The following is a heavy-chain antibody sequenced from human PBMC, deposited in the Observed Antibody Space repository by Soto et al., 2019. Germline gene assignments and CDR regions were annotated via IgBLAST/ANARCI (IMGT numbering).Heavy chain of an antibody. CDR1: GFNFSNYE. CDR2: ISESGDTI. J-gene: IGHJ4*02. V-gene: IGHV3-48*03. Sequence: EVQLVDSGGGLVQPGGSLRLSCAGFGFNFSNYEMNWVRQAPGKGLEWVSHISESGDTIYYADAVKGRFTISRDNAKNSMSLQMHSLRVEDTALYYCARGAWGWGYGKSPDYWGQGTLVTVSS. CDR3: ARGAWGWGYGKSPDY. D-gene: IGHD4-17*01.